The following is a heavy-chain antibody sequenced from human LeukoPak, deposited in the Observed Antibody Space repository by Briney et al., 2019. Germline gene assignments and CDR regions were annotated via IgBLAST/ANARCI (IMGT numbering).Heavy chain of an antibody. CDR1: GGSISSGGYS. CDR2: IYHSGST. V-gene: IGHV4-30-2*01. J-gene: IGHJ6*02. D-gene: IGHD3-10*01. CDR3: ARGGYGSGSPYYYYYYGMDV. Sequence: PSETLSLTCAVSGGSISSGGYSWSWIRQPPGKGLEWIGYIYHSGSTCYNPSLKSRVTISVDRSKNQFSLKLSSVTAADTAVYYCARGGYGSGSPYYYYYYGMDVWGQGTTVTVSS.